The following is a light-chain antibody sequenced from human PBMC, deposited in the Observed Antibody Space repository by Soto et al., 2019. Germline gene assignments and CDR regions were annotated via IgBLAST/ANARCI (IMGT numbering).Light chain of an antibody. V-gene: IGKV3-20*01. J-gene: IGKJ5*01. Sequence: EIVLTQSPGTLSLSPGERATLSCRASQSVGSSYLAWYQQKPGQAPRVLIYGASSRATGIPDRFSGSGSGTDFTLTISRLEPEDFAVYYCQQYGKFPITFGQGTRLEIK. CDR3: QQYGKFPIT. CDR2: GAS. CDR1: QSVGSSY.